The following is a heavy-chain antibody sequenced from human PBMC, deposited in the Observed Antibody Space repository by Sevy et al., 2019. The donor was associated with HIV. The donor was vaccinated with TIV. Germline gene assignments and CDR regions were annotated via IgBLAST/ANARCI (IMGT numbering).Heavy chain of an antibody. D-gene: IGHD3-10*01. CDR2: ISYDGNNK. CDR1: GFTFSSYA. V-gene: IGHV3-30*18. Sequence: GESLKISCAASGFTFSSYAIHWVRQAPGKGLEWVAVISYDGNNKYYAGSVQGRFTVSRDNSKNTLYVQMNSLRAEDTAVYYCAKDHNLWSEGGFLHHWGQGTLVTVSS. CDR3: AKDHNLWSEGGFLHH. J-gene: IGHJ1*01.